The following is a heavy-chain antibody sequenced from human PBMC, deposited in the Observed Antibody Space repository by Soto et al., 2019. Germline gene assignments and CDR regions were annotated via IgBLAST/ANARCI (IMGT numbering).Heavy chain of an antibody. CDR1: GFTFSSYG. CDR3: AKDTRAGTFLDWFDP. D-gene: IGHD6-13*01. CDR2: ISYDGSNK. Sequence: GGSLRLSCAASGFTFSSYGMHWVRQAPGKGLEWVAVISYDGSNKYYADSVKGRFTISRDNSKNTLCLQMNSLRAEDTAVYYCAKDTRAGTFLDWFDPWGQGTLVTVSS. V-gene: IGHV3-30*18. J-gene: IGHJ5*02.